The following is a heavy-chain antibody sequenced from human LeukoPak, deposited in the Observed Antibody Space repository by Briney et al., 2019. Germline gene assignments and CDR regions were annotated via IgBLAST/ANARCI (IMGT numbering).Heavy chain of an antibody. J-gene: IGHJ4*02. D-gene: IGHD5-18*01. CDR3: ARDGYSYGYDFDY. CDR2: IYHSGST. V-gene: IGHV4-38-2*02. CDR1: GYSVSSGYY. Sequence: SETLSLTCTVSGYSVSSGYYWGWIRQPPGKGLEWIGSIYHSGSTYYNPSLKSRVTISVDTSKNQFSLMLNSVTAADTAVYYCARDGYSYGYDFDYWGQGTLVTVSS.